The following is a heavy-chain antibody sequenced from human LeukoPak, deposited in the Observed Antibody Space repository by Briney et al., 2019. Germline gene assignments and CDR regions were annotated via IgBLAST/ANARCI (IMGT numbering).Heavy chain of an antibody. CDR2: ISAYNGNT. V-gene: IGHV1-18*01. D-gene: IGHD3-3*01. CDR1: GYTFTSYG. J-gene: IGHJ4*02. Sequence: ASVNVSCKASGYTFTSYGISWVRQAPGQGLEWMGWISAYNGNTNYAQKLQGRVTMTTDTSTSTAYMELRSLRSDDTAVYYCARALRFLEWLSYWGQGTLVTVSS. CDR3: ARALRFLEWLSY.